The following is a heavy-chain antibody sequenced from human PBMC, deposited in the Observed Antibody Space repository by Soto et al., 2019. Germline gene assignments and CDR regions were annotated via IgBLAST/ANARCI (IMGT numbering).Heavy chain of an antibody. D-gene: IGHD6-19*01. J-gene: IGHJ4*02. V-gene: IGHV4-30-2*01. CDR3: AKETVRAHIAVADY. CDR1: NGSISSGGYS. CDR2: IYPTGKT. Sequence: SETLSLTCTVSNGSISSGGYSWSWIRQTPGKGLEWIGYIYPTGKTYYNPSLKNRATLSIDTSQNQYSLQLTSVTAADTAVYYCAKETVRAHIAVADYLGQGTLITVSS.